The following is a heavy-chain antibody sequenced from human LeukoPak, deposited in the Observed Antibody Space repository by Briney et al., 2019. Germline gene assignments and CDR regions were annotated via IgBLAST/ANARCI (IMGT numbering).Heavy chain of an antibody. J-gene: IGHJ6*02. D-gene: IGHD4-23*01. CDR2: IYYSGST. V-gene: IGHV4-59*08. Sequence: SETLSLTCTVSGGSISCYYWSWIRQPPGKGLEWIGYIYYSGSTNYNPSLKSRVTISVDTSKNQFSLKLSSVTAADTAVYYCARRDDYGGNSRYGMDVWGQGTTVTVSS. CDR1: GGSISCYY. CDR3: ARRDDYGGNSRYGMDV.